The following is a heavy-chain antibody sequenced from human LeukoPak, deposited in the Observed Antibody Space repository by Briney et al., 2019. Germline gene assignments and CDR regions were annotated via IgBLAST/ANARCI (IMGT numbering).Heavy chain of an antibody. Sequence: GGSLRLSCAASGFTFSSYAMSWVRQAPGKGLEWVANIKQGGDETYYLDSVKGRFTVSRDNAKNSLYLQMNTLRAEDTAVYYCARDPQYSYDDTGTFDSWGQGTLVTVSS. D-gene: IGHD3-22*01. V-gene: IGHV3-7*01. J-gene: IGHJ4*02. CDR2: IKQGGDET. CDR3: ARDPQYSYDDTGTFDS. CDR1: GFTFSSYA.